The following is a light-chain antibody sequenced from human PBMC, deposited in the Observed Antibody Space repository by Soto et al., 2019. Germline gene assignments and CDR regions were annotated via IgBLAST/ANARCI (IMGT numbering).Light chain of an antibody. CDR3: QQFSKWPPA. CDR2: DAS. V-gene: IGKV3D-15*01. Sequence: ELLMTQSPATLSLSPGERATLSCRASQSVSSNLAWYQQKPGQAPRLLIYDASTRATGIPARFSGSVSGTEITLTICSLDSEDFAVYYCQQFSKWPPAFGQGSKVEIK. CDR1: QSVSSN. J-gene: IGKJ1*01.